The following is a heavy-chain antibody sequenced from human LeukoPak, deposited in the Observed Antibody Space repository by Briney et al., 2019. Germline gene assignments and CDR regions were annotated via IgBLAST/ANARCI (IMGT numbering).Heavy chain of an antibody. CDR3: ARVITIFGVVKGPFDV. D-gene: IGHD3-3*01. J-gene: IGHJ3*01. Sequence: GESLKISCKGSGYSFTTYWIGWVRQMPGKGLDWMGIIYPGDSETRYSPHFQGQVTMSVDKSISTAYLQWSSLKASDTAIYYCARVITIFGVVKGPFDVWGQGTLVTVSS. CDR2: IYPGDSET. V-gene: IGHV5-51*01. CDR1: GYSFTTYW.